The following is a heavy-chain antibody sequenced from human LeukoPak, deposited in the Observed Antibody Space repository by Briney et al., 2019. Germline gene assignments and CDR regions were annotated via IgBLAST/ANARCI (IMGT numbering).Heavy chain of an antibody. CDR3: AHSHGYGSSRSGFDS. CDR2: IYWDDEK. D-gene: IGHD6-13*01. CDR1: GFSPSTSGVG. J-gene: IGHJ4*02. V-gene: IGHV2-5*02. Sequence: ASGPTLVNPTQTLTLTCTFSGFSPSTSGVGVGWIRQPPGKALEWLALIYWDDEKRHSPSLKSRLTITKDTSKNQVVLTMTNMDPVDTATYYCAHSHGYGSSRSGFDSWGQGTLVTVSS.